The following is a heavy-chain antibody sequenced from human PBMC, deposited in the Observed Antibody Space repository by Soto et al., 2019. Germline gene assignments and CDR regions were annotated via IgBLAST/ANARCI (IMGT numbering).Heavy chain of an antibody. CDR2: IYYSGST. Sequence: LSLTCTVSGGSISSSSYYWGWIRQPPGKGLEWIGSIYYSGSTYYNPSLKSRVTISVDTSKNQFSLKLSSVTAADTAVYYCARPYHGSSGYYPDDAFDIWGQGTMVTVSS. V-gene: IGHV4-39*01. CDR1: GGSISSSSYY. CDR3: ARPYHGSSGYYPDDAFDI. D-gene: IGHD3-22*01. J-gene: IGHJ3*02.